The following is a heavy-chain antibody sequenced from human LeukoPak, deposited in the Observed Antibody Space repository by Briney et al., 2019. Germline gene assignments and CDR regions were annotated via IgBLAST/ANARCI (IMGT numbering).Heavy chain of an antibody. Sequence: GGSLRLSCAASGFTFSHYWMTWVRQAPGKGLEWVANIRQDESEKYYVDSVKGRFTISRDNAKNSLYLQMNSLRAEDTAVYYCARDSSGSYPGNFDYWGQGTLVTVSS. J-gene: IGHJ4*02. D-gene: IGHD1-26*01. CDR3: ARDSSGSYPGNFDY. V-gene: IGHV3-7*01. CDR2: IRQDESEK. CDR1: GFTFSHYW.